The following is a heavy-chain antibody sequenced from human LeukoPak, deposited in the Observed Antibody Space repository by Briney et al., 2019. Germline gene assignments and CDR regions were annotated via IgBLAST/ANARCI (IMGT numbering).Heavy chain of an antibody. Sequence: PSETLSLTWTVSVGSISSYDGSWIRKPPGKGLEWIGYIYYSGSTNYNPSLKSRVTISVDTSKNQFSLKLSSVTAADTAVYYCARVYDYWGQGTLVTVSS. V-gene: IGHV4-59*01. CDR2: IYYSGST. CDR1: VGSISSYD. J-gene: IGHJ4*02. CDR3: ARVYDY.